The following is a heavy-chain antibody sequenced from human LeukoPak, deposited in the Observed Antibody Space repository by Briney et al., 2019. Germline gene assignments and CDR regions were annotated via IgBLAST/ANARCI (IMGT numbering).Heavy chain of an antibody. J-gene: IGHJ4*02. CDR3: ARELKHYDILTGYLDY. CDR1: GFTVSSNY. D-gene: IGHD3-9*01. Sequence: GGSLRLSCAASGFTVSSNYMSWVRQAPAKGLEWVSVIYSGGSTYYADSVKGRFTISRDNSKNTLYLQMNSLRAEDTAVYYCARELKHYDILTGYLDYWGQGTLVTVSS. CDR2: IYSGGST. V-gene: IGHV3-66*01.